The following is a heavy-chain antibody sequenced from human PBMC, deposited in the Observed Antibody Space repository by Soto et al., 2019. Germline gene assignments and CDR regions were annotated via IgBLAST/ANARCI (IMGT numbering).Heavy chain of an antibody. CDR3: ARDSKLPVTIGP. CDR2: IYYSGST. V-gene: IGHV4-30-4*01. Sequence: SETLSLTCTVSGGSISSGDYYWSWIRQPPGKGLEWIGYIYYSGSTYYNPSLKSRVTISVDTSKNQFSLKLSSVTAADTAVYYCARDSKLPVTIGPWGQGTLVTVSS. J-gene: IGHJ5*02. D-gene: IGHD1-26*01. CDR1: GGSISSGDYY.